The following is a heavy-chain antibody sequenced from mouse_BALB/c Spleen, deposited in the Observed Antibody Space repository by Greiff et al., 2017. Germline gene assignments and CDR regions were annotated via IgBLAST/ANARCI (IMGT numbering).Heavy chain of an antibody. J-gene: IGHJ4*01. D-gene: IGHD1-1*01. V-gene: IGHV2-9-2*01. CDR3: VRYYYGPYAMDY. CDR1: GFSLTSYD. Sequence: QVQLKESGPGLVAPSQSLSITCTVSGFSLTSYDISWIRQPPGKGLEWLGVIWTGGGTNYNSAFMSRLSISKDNSKSQVFLKMNSLQTDDTAIYYCVRYYYGPYAMDYWGQGTSVTVSS. CDR2: IWTGGGT.